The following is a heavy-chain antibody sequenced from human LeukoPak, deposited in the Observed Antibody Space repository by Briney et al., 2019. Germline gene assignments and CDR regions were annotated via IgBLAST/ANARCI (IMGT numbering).Heavy chain of an antibody. J-gene: IGHJ6*02. CDR3: ARQPYSSGWYFRGYYYYGMDV. Sequence: SETLSLTCSASGGSVSNTNYYWGWIRQPPGKGLEWIGSIYYSGSTYYNPSLKSRVTISVDTSKNQFSLKLSSVTAADTAVYYCARQPYSSGWYFRGYYYYGMDVWGQGTMVTVSS. CDR1: GGSVSNTNYY. V-gene: IGHV4-39*01. CDR2: IYYSGST. D-gene: IGHD6-19*01.